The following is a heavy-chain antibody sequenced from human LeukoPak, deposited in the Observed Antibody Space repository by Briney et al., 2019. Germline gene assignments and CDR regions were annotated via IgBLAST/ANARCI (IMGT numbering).Heavy chain of an antibody. CDR1: GGSSSGYY. D-gene: IGHD3-22*01. CDR2: INHSGST. CDR3: ARQHSSGYYYFDY. Sequence: SETLSLTCAVYGGSSSGYYWSWIRQPPGKGLEWIGEINHSGSTNYNPSLKSRVTISVDTSKNQFSLKLSSVTAADTAVYYCARQHSSGYYYFDYWGQGTLVTVSS. V-gene: IGHV4-34*01. J-gene: IGHJ4*02.